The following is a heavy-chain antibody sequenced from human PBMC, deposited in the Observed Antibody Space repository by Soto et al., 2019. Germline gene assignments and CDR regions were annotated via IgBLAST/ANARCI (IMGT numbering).Heavy chain of an antibody. Sequence: QVQLVQSGAGVKKPGSSVKVSCKASGGTFSSYTISWVRQAPGQGLEWMGRIIPILGIANYAQKFQGRVTITADKSTSTAYMELSSLRSEDTAVYYCAREERYCSGGSCYDNRGYWGQGTLVTVSS. CDR3: AREERYCSGGSCYDNRGY. J-gene: IGHJ4*02. D-gene: IGHD2-15*01. V-gene: IGHV1-69*08. CDR1: GGTFSSYT. CDR2: IIPILGIA.